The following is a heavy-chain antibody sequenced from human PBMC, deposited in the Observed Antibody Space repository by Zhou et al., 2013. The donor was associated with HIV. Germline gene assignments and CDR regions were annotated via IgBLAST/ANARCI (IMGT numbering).Heavy chain of an antibody. D-gene: IGHD3-3*02. J-gene: IGHJ6*02. CDR1: GYTFTSYG. CDR3: ARDPGVDFSIYYYGMDV. CDR2: ISAYNGNT. Sequence: QVQLVQSGAEVKKPGASVMVSCKASGYTFTSYGISWVRQAPGQGLEWMGWISAYNGNTNYAQKVQGRVTMTTEISTSTAYMELRSLRSDDTAVYYCARDPGVDFSIYYYGMDVWGQGTTVTVSS. V-gene: IGHV1-18*01.